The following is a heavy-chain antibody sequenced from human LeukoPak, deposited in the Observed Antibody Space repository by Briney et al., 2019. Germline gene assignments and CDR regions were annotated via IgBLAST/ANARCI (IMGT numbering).Heavy chain of an antibody. Sequence: PSETLSLTCTVSGGSISSYYWSWIRQPPGKGLEWIGYIYYSGSTNYNPSLKSRVTMSVDTSKNHFSLRLSSVTAADTAVYYCARDAYSYGYSFDPWGQGTLVTVSS. J-gene: IGHJ5*02. CDR1: GGSISSYY. V-gene: IGHV4-59*01. D-gene: IGHD5-18*01. CDR3: ARDAYSYGYSFDP. CDR2: IYYSGST.